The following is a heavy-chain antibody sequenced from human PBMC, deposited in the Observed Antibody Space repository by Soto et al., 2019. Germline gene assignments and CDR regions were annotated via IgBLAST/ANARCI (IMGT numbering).Heavy chain of an antibody. CDR3: AKDFYGGYTYGPGDY. J-gene: IGHJ4*02. Sequence: GSLRLSCAASGFTFSSYAMSWVRQAPGKGLEWVSAISGSGGSTYYADSVKGRFTISRDNSKNTLYLQMNSLRAEDTAVYYCAKDFYGGYTYGPGDYWGQGALVTVSS. D-gene: IGHD5-18*01. V-gene: IGHV3-23*01. CDR2: ISGSGGST. CDR1: GFTFSSYA.